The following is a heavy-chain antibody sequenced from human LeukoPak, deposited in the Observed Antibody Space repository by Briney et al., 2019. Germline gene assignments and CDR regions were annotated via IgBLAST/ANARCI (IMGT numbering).Heavy chain of an antibody. D-gene: IGHD3-16*01. CDR1: GYTFTSYG. Sequence: ASVKVSCKASGYTFTSYGISWVRQAPGQGLEWMGWISAYNGHTNYAQKFQGRVTMTTDTSTSTAYMELRSLRSDDTAMYYCARGRTHRMYYSEGGDAFDIWGQGTMVTVSS. CDR3: ARGRTHRMYYSEGGDAFDI. CDR2: ISAYNGHT. V-gene: IGHV1-18*01. J-gene: IGHJ3*02.